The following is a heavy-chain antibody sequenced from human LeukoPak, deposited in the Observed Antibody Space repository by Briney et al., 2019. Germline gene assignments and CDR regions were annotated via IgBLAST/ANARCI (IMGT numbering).Heavy chain of an antibody. Sequence: PGGSLRLSCAASGFTFDDYGMSWVRQAPGKGLEWVSGINWNGGSTGYADSVKGRFTISRDNAKNSLYLQMNSLRAEDTALYYCARDSVPMARGVPTHWFDPWGQGTLVTVSS. CDR3: ARDSVPMARGVPTHWFDP. V-gene: IGHV3-20*04. J-gene: IGHJ5*02. CDR2: INWNGGST. CDR1: GFTFDDYG. D-gene: IGHD3-10*01.